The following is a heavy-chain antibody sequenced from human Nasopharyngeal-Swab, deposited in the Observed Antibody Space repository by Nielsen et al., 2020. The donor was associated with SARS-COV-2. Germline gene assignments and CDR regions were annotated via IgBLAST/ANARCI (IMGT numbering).Heavy chain of an antibody. Sequence: GESLKISCAASGFTFSSYAMSWVRQAPGKGLEWVSAISGSGGSTYYADSVKGRFTISRDNSKNTLYLQMNSLRAEDTAVYYCASALSIAVAAGYGMDVWGQGTTVTVSS. CDR3: ASALSIAVAAGYGMDV. V-gene: IGHV3-23*01. CDR1: GFTFSSYA. D-gene: IGHD6-19*01. CDR2: ISGSGGST. J-gene: IGHJ6*02.